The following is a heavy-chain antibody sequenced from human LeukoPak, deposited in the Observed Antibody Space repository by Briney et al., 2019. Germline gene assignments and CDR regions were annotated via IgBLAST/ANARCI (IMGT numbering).Heavy chain of an antibody. D-gene: IGHD6-13*01. J-gene: IGHJ4*02. CDR1: GGSISSSY. CDR2: ISHSGST. CDR3: ARGMGDSSSWYPFDY. V-gene: IGHV4-59*12. Sequence: SETLSLTCTVSGGSISSSYWSWIRQPPGKGLEWIGYISHSGSTNCNPSLKSRVTISVDTSKNQFSLKLSSVTAADTAVYYCARGMGDSSSWYPFDYWGQGTLVTVSS.